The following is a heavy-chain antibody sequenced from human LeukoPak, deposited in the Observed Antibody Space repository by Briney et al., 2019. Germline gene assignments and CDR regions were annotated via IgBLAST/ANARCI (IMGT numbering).Heavy chain of an antibody. Sequence: GGSLRLSCAASGFTFSNFAMSWVRQAPGKGLEWVSAISGTGGNTFYTDSVTGRYTISRDNSKNTLYVQMNSLRAEDTAVYYCAKTGGYYDTSDLYRPDVFDIWGQGTVVTVSS. J-gene: IGHJ3*02. CDR3: AKTGGYYDTSDLYRPDVFDI. CDR2: ISGTGGNT. V-gene: IGHV3-23*01. D-gene: IGHD3-22*01. CDR1: GFTFSNFA.